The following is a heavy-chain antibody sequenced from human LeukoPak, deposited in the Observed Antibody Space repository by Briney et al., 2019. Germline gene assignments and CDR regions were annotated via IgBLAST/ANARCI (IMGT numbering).Heavy chain of an antibody. Sequence: KPGGSLRPSCAASGFTFSSYTMNWVRQGPGKGLEWVSSISSSSSYIYYADSLKGRFTVSRDNAKNSLYLQMNGLRVEDTAVYYCATARDGYRKGFDSWGQGTLVTVSS. V-gene: IGHV3-21*01. CDR2: ISSSSSYI. CDR1: GFTFSSYT. J-gene: IGHJ4*02. CDR3: ATARDGYRKGFDS. D-gene: IGHD5-24*01.